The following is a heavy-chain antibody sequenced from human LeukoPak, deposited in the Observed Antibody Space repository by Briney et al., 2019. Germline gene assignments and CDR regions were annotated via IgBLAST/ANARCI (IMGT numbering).Heavy chain of an antibody. CDR1: GGSFSGYY. D-gene: IGHD3/OR15-3a*01. Sequence: SETLSLTCAVYGGSFSGYYWSWIRKPPGKGLEWIGEINHSGSTNYNPSLKSRVTISVDTSKNQFSLKLSSVTAADTAVYYCARIGLGGTVRYYYYYYGMDVWGQGTTVTVSS. V-gene: IGHV4-34*01. CDR2: INHSGST. CDR3: ARIGLGGTVRYYYYYYGMDV. J-gene: IGHJ6*02.